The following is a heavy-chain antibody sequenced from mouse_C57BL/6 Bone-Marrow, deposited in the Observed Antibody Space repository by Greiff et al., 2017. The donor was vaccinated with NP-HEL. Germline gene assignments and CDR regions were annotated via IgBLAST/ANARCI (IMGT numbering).Heavy chain of an antibody. J-gene: IGHJ1*03. CDR3: ARGALITTVVDWYFDV. Sequence: QVQLQQPGAELVRPGTSVKLSCKASGYTFTSYWMHWVKQRPGQGLEWIGVIDPSDSYTNYNQKFKGKATLTVDTSSSTAYMQLSSLTSEDSAVYYCARGALITTVVDWYFDVWGTGTTVTVSS. D-gene: IGHD1-1*01. CDR2: IDPSDSYT. CDR1: GYTFTSYW. V-gene: IGHV1-59*01.